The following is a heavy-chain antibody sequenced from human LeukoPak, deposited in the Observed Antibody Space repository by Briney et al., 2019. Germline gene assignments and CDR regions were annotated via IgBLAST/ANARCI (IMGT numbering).Heavy chain of an antibody. J-gene: IGHJ4*02. CDR2: ISSSGSAI. D-gene: IGHD3-10*01. CDR1: GFTFSSYE. Sequence: PGGSLRLSCAASGFTFSSYEMNWVRQAPGKGLEWVSYISSSGSAIYYADSVKGRFTISRDNAKNSLYLQMNSLRAEDTAVYYCAGGTMVRGFCYFDYWGQGTLVTVSS. CDR3: AGGTMVRGFCYFDY. V-gene: IGHV3-48*03.